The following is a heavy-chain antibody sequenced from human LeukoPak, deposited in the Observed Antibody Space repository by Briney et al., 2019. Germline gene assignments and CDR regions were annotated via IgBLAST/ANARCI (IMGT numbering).Heavy chain of an antibody. Sequence: SGTLSLTCAVSGGSISSNNWWSWVRQPPRKGLEWIGEIYHSGSANYNPSLKSRVTISVDTSKNQFSLKLSSVTAADTAVYYCARGRGSNWFDPWGQGTLVTVSS. CDR1: GGSISSNNW. CDR2: IYHSGSA. V-gene: IGHV4-4*02. J-gene: IGHJ5*02. CDR3: ARGRGSNWFDP.